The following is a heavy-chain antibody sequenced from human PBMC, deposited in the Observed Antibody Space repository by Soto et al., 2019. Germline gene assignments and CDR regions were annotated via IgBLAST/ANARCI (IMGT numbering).Heavy chain of an antibody. V-gene: IGHV3-21*01. CDR1: GFTFSSYS. Sequence: EVQLVESGGGLVKPGGSLRLSCAASGFTFSSYSMNWVRQAPGKGLEWVSSISSSSSYIYYADSVKGRFTISRDNAKNSLYLQMNSLRAEDTAVYYCARHSAPSYSSSWYFGIAAGDDYYYYYYMDVWGKGTTVTVSS. CDR2: ISSSSSYI. D-gene: IGHD6-13*01. CDR3: ARHSAPSYSSSWYFGIAAGDDYYYYYYMDV. J-gene: IGHJ6*03.